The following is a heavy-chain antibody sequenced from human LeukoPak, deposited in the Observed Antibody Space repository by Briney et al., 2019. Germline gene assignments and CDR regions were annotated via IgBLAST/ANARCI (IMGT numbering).Heavy chain of an antibody. V-gene: IGHV1-2*02. J-gene: IGHJ4*02. D-gene: IGHD1-26*01. CDR1: GYTFTSYG. CDR3: ARDTTLALDFDY. CDR2: INPNSGGT. Sequence: GASVNVSCKASGYTFTSYGISWVRQAPGQGLEWMGWINPNSGGTNYAQKFQGRVTMTRDTSINTAYMELSRLRSDDTAVYYCARDTTLALDFDYWGQGTLVTVYS.